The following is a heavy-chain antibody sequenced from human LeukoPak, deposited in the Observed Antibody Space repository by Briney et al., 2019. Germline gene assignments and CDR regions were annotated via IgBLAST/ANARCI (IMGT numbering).Heavy chain of an antibody. CDR3: ARVAKERVGGVYYFDY. CDR2: IGTAGDT. CDR1: GFTFSDYD. D-gene: IGHD1-1*01. Sequence: PGGSLRLSCAASGFTFSDYDMHWVRQATGKGLEWVSAIGTAGDTYYTGSVKGRFTISRENAKNSLYLQMNSLRAGDTAVYYCARVAKERVGGVYYFDYWGRGTLVTVSS. J-gene: IGHJ4*02. V-gene: IGHV3-13*01.